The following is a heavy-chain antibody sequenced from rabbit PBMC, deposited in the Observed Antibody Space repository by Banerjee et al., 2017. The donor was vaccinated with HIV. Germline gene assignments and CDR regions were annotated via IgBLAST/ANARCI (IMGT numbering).Heavy chain of an antibody. V-gene: IGHV1S40*01. Sequence: QSLEESGGGLVQPEGSLALTCTASGFTISSSYYMCWVRQAPGKGLEWIGCIGTGSGSAYYASWAKGRFTISKTSSTTVTLQMTSLTAADTATYFCARDGGSSVYTQYYFNLWGPGTLVTVS. CDR1: GFTISSSYY. CDR3: ARDGGSSVYTQYYFNL. D-gene: IGHD8-1*01. J-gene: IGHJ4*01. CDR2: IGTGSGSA.